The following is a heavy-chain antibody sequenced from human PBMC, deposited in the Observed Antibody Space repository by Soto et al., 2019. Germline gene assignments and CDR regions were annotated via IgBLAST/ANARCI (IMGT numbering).Heavy chain of an antibody. D-gene: IGHD2-15*01. CDR1: GFTFTSSA. Sequence: SVKVSCKASGFTFTSSAVQWVRQARGQRLEWIGWIVVGSGNTNFAQKFQERVTITRDMSTSTAYMELSSLRSEDTDVYYCAADRYCSGGSCNYYYGMDVWGQGTTVTVSS. V-gene: IGHV1-58*01. J-gene: IGHJ6*02. CDR3: AADRYCSGGSCNYYYGMDV. CDR2: IVVGSGNT.